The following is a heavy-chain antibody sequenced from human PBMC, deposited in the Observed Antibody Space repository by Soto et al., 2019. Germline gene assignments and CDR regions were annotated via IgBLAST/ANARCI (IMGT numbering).Heavy chain of an antibody. CDR1: GGTFSSYA. Sequence: GASVKVSCKASGGTFSSYAISWVRQAPGQGLEWMGGISPNIGTTNYAQKLQGRVTMTADTSTSTAYMELRSLRSDDTAVYYCAKYCSGGSCLGSWGQGTLVTVSS. J-gene: IGHJ5*02. CDR3: AKYCSGGSCLGS. V-gene: IGHV1-69*06. D-gene: IGHD2-15*01. CDR2: ISPNIGTT.